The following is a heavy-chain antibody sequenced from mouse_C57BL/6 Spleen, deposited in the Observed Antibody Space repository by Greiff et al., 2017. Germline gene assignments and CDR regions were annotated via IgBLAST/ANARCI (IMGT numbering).Heavy chain of an antibody. V-gene: IGHV1-22*01. CDR1: GYTFTDYN. CDR3: ARSGPIYYYGSSYVGTNFFAY. CDR2: INPNNGGT. Sequence: VQLQQSGPELVKPGASVKMSCKASGYTFTDYNMHWVKQSHGKSLEWIGYINPNNGGTSYNQKFKGKATLTVNKSSSTAYMELRSLTSEDSAVYYCARSGPIYYYGSSYVGTNFFAYWGQGTLVTVSA. J-gene: IGHJ3*01. D-gene: IGHD1-1*01.